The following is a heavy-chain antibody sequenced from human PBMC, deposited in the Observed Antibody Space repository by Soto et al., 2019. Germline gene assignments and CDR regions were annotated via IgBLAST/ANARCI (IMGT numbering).Heavy chain of an antibody. CDR3: SWGMDV. CDR2: ISYDGSNK. D-gene: IGHD6-6*01. Sequence: QPVGSLRLSCAASGFTFSSYAMHWVRQAPGKGLEWVAVISYDGSNKYYADSVKGRFTISRDNSKNTLYLQMNSLRDEDTAVYYCSWGMDVWGQGTTVTVSS. J-gene: IGHJ6*02. V-gene: IGHV3-30-3*01. CDR1: GFTFSSYA.